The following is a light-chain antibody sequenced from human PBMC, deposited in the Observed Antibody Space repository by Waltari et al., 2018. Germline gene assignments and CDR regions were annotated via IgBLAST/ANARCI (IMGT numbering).Light chain of an antibody. CDR2: KVS. Sequence: DVVMTQSPLSLPVTLGQPASISCRSSQSLVYSDGNTYLNWFQQRPGQTPRRLIYKVSNRDSGVPDRFSGSGSGTVFTLRISRVEAEDVAVYYCMQGTDWPYTFGQVTKLEIK. CDR3: MQGTDWPYT. J-gene: IGKJ2*01. CDR1: QSLVYSDGNTY. V-gene: IGKV2-30*01.